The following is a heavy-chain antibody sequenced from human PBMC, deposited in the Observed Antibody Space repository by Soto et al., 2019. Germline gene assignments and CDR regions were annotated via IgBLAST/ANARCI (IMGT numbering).Heavy chain of an antibody. Sequence: QEQLVESGGGVVRPGMSLRLACEGSGFSFSTYGMHWVRQSPGKGLQWVAVIWFDGSNTYYADSVKGRFTISRDNSKKTLYLQMHNLRAEDTAVYYCARVEAPLIHSDHYYYGMDVWGQGTTVTVSS. CDR2: IWFDGSNT. D-gene: IGHD5-18*01. V-gene: IGHV3-33*01. CDR3: ARVEAPLIHSDHYYYGMDV. CDR1: GFSFSTYG. J-gene: IGHJ6*02.